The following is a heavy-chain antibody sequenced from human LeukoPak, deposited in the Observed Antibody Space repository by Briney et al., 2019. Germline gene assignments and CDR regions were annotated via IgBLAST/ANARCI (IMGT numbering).Heavy chain of an antibody. J-gene: IGHJ4*02. V-gene: IGHV4-59*01. Sequence: SETLSLTCTVSGGSISSYYWSWIRQPPGKGLEWIGYIYYSGSTNYSPSLKSRVTISVDTSKNQFSLKLSSVTAADTAVYYCARERVRGSGVIDYWGQGTLVTVSS. CDR2: IYYSGST. CDR1: GGSISSYY. CDR3: ARERVRGSGVIDY. D-gene: IGHD3-10*01.